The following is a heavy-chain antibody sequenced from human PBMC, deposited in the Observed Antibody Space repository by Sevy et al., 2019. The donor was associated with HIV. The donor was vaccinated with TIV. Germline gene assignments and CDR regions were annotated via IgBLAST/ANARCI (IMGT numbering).Heavy chain of an antibody. Sequence: GGSLRLSCAASGFNFNSFAMGWVRQAPGKGLDWISVISGTGDYTYYADSVKGRFTISRDNSKNTLFLQMNSLRAEDTAIFYCAKKMGGGSGMAFLVDFWGQGTLVTVSS. CDR2: ISGTGDYT. J-gene: IGHJ4*02. CDR1: GFNFNSFA. CDR3: AKKMGGGSGMAFLVDF. V-gene: IGHV3-23*01. D-gene: IGHD5-18*01.